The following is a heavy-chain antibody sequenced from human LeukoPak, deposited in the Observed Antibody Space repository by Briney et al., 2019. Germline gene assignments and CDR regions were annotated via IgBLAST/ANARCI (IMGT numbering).Heavy chain of an antibody. D-gene: IGHD4-17*01. CDR2: ISPEGGDT. V-gene: IGHV1-2*02. CDR1: GYTFTDYF. J-gene: IGHJ4*02. Sequence: GASVKVSCKAPGYTFTDYFMHWVRQAPGQGLEWMGWISPEGGDTHYAQRFQGRVTMTRDTSISTAYMELASLSSDDTAFYYCARNYGHNSKYFDFWGQGTLVTVSS. CDR3: ARNYGHNSKYFDF.